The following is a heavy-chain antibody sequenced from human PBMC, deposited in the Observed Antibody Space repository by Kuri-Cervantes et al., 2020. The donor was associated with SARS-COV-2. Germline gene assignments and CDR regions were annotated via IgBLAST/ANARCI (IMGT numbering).Heavy chain of an antibody. J-gene: IGHJ4*02. V-gene: IGHV1-69*13. Sequence: PVKVSCKASGGTFSSYAISWVRQAPGQGLEWMGGIIPIFGTANYARKFQGRVTITADESTSTAYMELSSLRSEDTAVYYCARVPREICSSTSCYQGLWGQGTLVTVSS. CDR2: IIPIFGTA. D-gene: IGHD2-2*01. CDR1: GGTFSSYA. CDR3: ARVPREICSSTSCYQGL.